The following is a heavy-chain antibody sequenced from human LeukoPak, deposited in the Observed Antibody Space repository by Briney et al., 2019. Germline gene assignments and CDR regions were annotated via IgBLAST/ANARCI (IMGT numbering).Heavy chain of an antibody. CDR3: ARDKGDSGSYDY. J-gene: IGHJ4*02. CDR1: GFTFTNYA. CDR2: ISGSNRST. Sequence: GGSLRLSCAASGFTFTNYAMSWVRQAPGKGLEWISAISGSNRSTYYADSVKGRFTISRDNSKNTLYPQMNSLRAEDTAVYYCARDKGDSGSYDYWGQGTLVTVSS. V-gene: IGHV3-23*01. D-gene: IGHD1-26*01.